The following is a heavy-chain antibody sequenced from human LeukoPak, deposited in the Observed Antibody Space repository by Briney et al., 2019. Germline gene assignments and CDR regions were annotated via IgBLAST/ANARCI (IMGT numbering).Heavy chain of an antibody. CDR2: IKQDGSEK. CDR3: ARDQGDGMDV. D-gene: IGHD1-26*01. CDR1: GFTFSSYS. J-gene: IGHJ6*02. V-gene: IGHV3-7*01. Sequence: GGSLRLSCAASGFTFSSYSMNWVRQAPGKGLEWVANIKQDGSEKYYEDSVRGRFTISRDNSQNSLYLQMDTLRAEDTAVYYCARDQGDGMDVWGQGTTVTVSS.